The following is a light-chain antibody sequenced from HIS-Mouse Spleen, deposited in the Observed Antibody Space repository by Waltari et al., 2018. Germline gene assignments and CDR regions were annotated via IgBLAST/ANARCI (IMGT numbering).Light chain of an antibody. CDR2: EGS. CDR3: CSYAGSSTLV. V-gene: IGLV2-23*01. CDR1: RSDLGSYNL. J-gene: IGLJ3*02. Sequence: QSALTQPASVSGSPAQSITISCTGTRSDLGSYNLLSWYQQHPGKAPKLMIYEGSKRPSGVSNRFSGSKSGNTASLTISGLQAEDEADYYCCSYAGSSTLVFGGGTKLTVL.